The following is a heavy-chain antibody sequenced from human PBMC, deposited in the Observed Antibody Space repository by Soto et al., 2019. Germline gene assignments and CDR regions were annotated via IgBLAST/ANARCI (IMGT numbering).Heavy chain of an antibody. V-gene: IGHV3-48*03. CDR1: GFTFSSYE. J-gene: IGHJ5*01. CDR2: ISSSGSTI. D-gene: IGHD6-13*01. Sequence: PGGSLRLSCAASGFTFSSYEMNWVRQAPGKGLEWVSYISSSGSTIYYADSVKGRFTISRDNAKNSLYLQMNSLRAEDTAVYYCARERYSSSWFDYWGQGTLVTVSP. CDR3: ARERYSSSWFDY.